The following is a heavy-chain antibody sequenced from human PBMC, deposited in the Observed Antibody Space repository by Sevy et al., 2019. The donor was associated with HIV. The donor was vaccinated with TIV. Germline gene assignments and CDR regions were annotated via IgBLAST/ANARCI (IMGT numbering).Heavy chain of an antibody. V-gene: IGHV3-7*03. Sequence: GGSLRLSCAASGFIFSRYWMTWVRQAPGKGLEWVANIKQDGSEKYYVDSVKGRFSISRDNAKNSLYLQMNSLRAEDTAGYYCAVDMGYCSGGSCYTWDYYGMDVWGQGTTVTVSS. D-gene: IGHD2-15*01. J-gene: IGHJ6*02. CDR1: GFIFSRYW. CDR3: AVDMGYCSGGSCYTWDYYGMDV. CDR2: IKQDGSEK.